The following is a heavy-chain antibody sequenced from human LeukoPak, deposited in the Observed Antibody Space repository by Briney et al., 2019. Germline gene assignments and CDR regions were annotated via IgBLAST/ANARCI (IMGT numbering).Heavy chain of an antibody. V-gene: IGHV4-59*01. CDR2: VHSSGST. CDR1: GGSISSFF. Sequence: PSETLSLTCTVSGGSISSFFWSWLRQPPGKGLEWIGYVHSSGSTKYNPSLKSRLIISVDMAKNQYSLKLRYVNVADTAVYYCARLARGNYDILTGDPKVVFDYWGQGALVTVSS. D-gene: IGHD3-9*01. J-gene: IGHJ4*02. CDR3: ARLARGNYDILTGDPKVVFDY.